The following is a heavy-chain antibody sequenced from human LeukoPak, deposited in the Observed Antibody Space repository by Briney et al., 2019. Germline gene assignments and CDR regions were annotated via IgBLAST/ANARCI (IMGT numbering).Heavy chain of an antibody. Sequence: GGSLRLSCAASGFTFSSHWMHWVRQAPGKGLVWVSRINGDGSRTTCADSVQGRFTISRDNAKNTLYLQMNSLRDEDTAVYYCAGAIGTLDYWGRGTLVTVSS. J-gene: IGHJ4*02. V-gene: IGHV3-74*01. CDR3: AGAIGTLDY. D-gene: IGHD1-1*01. CDR1: GFTFSSHW. CDR2: INGDGSRT.